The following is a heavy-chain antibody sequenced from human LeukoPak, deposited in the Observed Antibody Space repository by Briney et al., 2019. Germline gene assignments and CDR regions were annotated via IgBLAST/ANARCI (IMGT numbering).Heavy chain of an antibody. Sequence: GGSLRLSCAASGFTFSSYAMSWVRQAPGKGLEWVSAISGSGGSTYYADSVKGRFTISRDNSKNTLYLQMNSLRAEDTAVYYCAKGGRYYYDSSGYRNDYWGQGTLVTVSS. V-gene: IGHV3-23*01. J-gene: IGHJ4*02. CDR1: GFTFSSYA. CDR2: ISGSGGST. D-gene: IGHD3-22*01. CDR3: AKGGRYYYDSSGYRNDY.